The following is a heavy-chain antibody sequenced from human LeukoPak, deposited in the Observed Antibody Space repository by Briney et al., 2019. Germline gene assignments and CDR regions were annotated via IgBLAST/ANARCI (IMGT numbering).Heavy chain of an antibody. CDR2: ISWDGGST. Sequence: PGGSLRPSCAASGFTFDDYAMHWVRQAPGKGLEWVSLISWDGGSTYYADSVKGRFTISRDNSKNSLYLQMNSLRAEDTALYYCAKEGYCSSTSCYGLDYWGQGTLVTVSS. V-gene: IGHV3-43D*03. J-gene: IGHJ4*02. CDR1: GFTFDDYA. D-gene: IGHD2-2*01. CDR3: AKEGYCSSTSCYGLDY.